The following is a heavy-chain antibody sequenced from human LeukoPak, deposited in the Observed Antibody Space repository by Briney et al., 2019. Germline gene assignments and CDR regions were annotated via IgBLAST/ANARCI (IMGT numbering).Heavy chain of an antibody. D-gene: IGHD2-15*01. CDR3: ARGLGYCSGGSCPRRAFDS. J-gene: IGHJ3*02. V-gene: IGHV3-11*01. CDR2: ISGSGSTI. CDR1: GFTSSDYY. Sequence: RGGSLRLSCADSGFTSSDYYMSWIRQAPGKGPEWLSFISGSGSTIYYADAMKGRFTISRDNAKNSVYLQMNSLRAEDTAVYYCARGLGYCSGGSCPRRAFDSWGQGTVVTVSS.